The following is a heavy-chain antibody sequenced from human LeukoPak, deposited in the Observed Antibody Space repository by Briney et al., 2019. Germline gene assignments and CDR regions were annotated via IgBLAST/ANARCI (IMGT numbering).Heavy chain of an antibody. CDR3: GKKKTGDPFFDY. D-gene: IGHD3-16*01. CDR2: IFHSGST. V-gene: IGHV4-4*02. Sequence: SETLSLTCAVSGGSISRSNWWSWVRQPPGKGLEWIGEIFHSGSTNYNPSLKSRVTISLDKSKNQFSLKLSSVTAADTAVYYCGKKKTGDPFFDYWARGTLVTAPS. J-gene: IGHJ4*02. CDR1: GGSISRSNW.